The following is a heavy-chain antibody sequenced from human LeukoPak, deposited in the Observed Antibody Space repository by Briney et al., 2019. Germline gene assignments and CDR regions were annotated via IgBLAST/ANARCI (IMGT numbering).Heavy chain of an antibody. D-gene: IGHD6-6*01. CDR2: INPNSGGT. J-gene: IGHJ4*02. CDR1: GYTFTGYH. CDR3: ARGVAARPGYFDY. Sequence: ASVKVSCKASGYTFTGYHMHWVRQAPGQGLEWMGWINPNSGGTNYAQKFQGRVTMTRDTSISTAYMELSRLRSDDTAVYYCARGVAARPGYFDYWGQGTLVTVSS. V-gene: IGHV1-2*02.